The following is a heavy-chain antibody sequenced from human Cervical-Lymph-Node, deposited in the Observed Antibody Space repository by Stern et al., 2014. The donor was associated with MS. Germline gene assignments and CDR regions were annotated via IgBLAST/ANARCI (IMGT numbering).Heavy chain of an antibody. CDR3: ARGFGAQNMDV. J-gene: IGHJ6*02. Sequence: VKLVESGPALVQPTQTLTLTCTFSGFSLNTTAMSVSWIRQPPGKALEWLALVAWDDEKFYSTSLRTRLTISRDTSKNQVVLTMTNVDPVDTATYYCARGFGAQNMDVWGQGTTVTVSS. D-gene: IGHD3-3*01. CDR1: GFSLNTTAMS. V-gene: IGHV2-70*01. CDR2: VAWDDEK.